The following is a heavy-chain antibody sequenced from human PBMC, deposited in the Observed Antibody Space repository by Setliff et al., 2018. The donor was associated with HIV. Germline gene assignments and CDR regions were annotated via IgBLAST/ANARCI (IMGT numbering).Heavy chain of an antibody. D-gene: IGHD2-15*01. J-gene: IGHJ6*02. CDR3: AKTLPTLYPPHDYYFAMDV. CDR1: GFTFSSSE. V-gene: IGHV3-48*03. CDR2: ISSSSNTI. Sequence: LRLSCAASGFTFSSSEMNWVRQAPGKGLEWVSYISSSSNTIYYADSLKGRFTISRDNSKNTLYLQMNSLRAEDTAVYYCAKTLPTLYPPHDYYFAMDVWGQGTTVTVS.